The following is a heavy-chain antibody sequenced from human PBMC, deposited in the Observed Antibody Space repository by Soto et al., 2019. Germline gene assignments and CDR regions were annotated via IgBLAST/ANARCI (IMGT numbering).Heavy chain of an antibody. Sequence: DVQLVESGGGLVKPGGSQRLSFAASGFNFNTYTMTWVRQAPGKGLEWVSYISGTSETIFYADSVKGRFTISRDNAKNSLYLQLNSLRDEETAVYYCATGYCRSDNCHFTHWGQGTLVTVSS. J-gene: IGHJ4*02. CDR2: ISGTSETI. D-gene: IGHD2-2*03. V-gene: IGHV3-48*02. CDR1: GFNFNTYT. CDR3: ATGYCRSDNCHFTH.